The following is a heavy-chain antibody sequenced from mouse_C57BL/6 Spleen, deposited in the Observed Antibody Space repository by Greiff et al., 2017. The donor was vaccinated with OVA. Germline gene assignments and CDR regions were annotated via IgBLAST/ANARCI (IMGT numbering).Heavy chain of an antibody. CDR2: INPNNGGT. D-gene: IGHD1-1*01. CDR3: ARNAVVNFDY. CDR1: GYTFTDYY. J-gene: IGHJ2*01. V-gene: IGHV1-26*01. Sequence: VQLQQSGPELVKPGASVKISCKASGYTFTDYYMNWVKQSHGKSLEWIGDINPNNGGTSYNQKFKGKATLTVDKSSSTAYMELRSLTSEDSAVYYCARNAVVNFDYWGQGTTLTVSS.